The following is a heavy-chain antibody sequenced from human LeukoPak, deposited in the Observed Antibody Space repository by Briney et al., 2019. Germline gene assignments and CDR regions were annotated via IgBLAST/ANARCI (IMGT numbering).Heavy chain of an antibody. D-gene: IGHD6-6*01. CDR1: GYTFTSYY. CDR3: ARDRGYSSSSDYFDY. Sequence: VASVKVSCKASGYTFTSYYMHWVRQAPGQGLEWMGGIIPIFGTANYAQKFQGRVTITADKSTSTAYMELSSLRSEDTAVYYCARDRGYSSSSDYFDYWGQGTLVTVSS. CDR2: IIPIFGTA. V-gene: IGHV1-69*06. J-gene: IGHJ4*02.